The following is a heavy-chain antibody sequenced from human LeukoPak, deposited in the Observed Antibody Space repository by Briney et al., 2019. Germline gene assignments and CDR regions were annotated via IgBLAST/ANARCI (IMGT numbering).Heavy chain of an antibody. V-gene: IGHV4-34*01. CDR2: INHSGST. CDR1: GGSFSGYY. D-gene: IGHD3-10*01. J-gene: IGHJ6*02. CDR3: ARDKVTMVRGPYYYYGMDV. Sequence: PSETPSLTCAVYGGSFSGYYWSWIRQPPGKGLEWIGEINHSGSTNYNPSLKSRVTISVDTSKNQFSLKLSSVTAADTAVYYCARDKVTMVRGPYYYYGMDVWGQGTTVTVSS.